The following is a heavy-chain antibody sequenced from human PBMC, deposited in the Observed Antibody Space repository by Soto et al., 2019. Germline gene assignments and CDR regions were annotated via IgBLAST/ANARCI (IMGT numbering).Heavy chain of an antibody. J-gene: IGHJ4*02. Sequence: QVQLVQSGAEVKKPGASVKVSCKASGYTFSSIGISWVRQAPGQGLEWMGWISPYKGNTHYAQGLQGRVTMSTDTSTSTDYIELRRLRSDDTAVYCCARVLAASGSYYTDYWGQGTLVTGSS. V-gene: IGHV1-18*01. CDR2: ISPYKGNT. CDR1: GYTFSSIG. CDR3: ARVLAASGSYYTDY. D-gene: IGHD3-10*01.